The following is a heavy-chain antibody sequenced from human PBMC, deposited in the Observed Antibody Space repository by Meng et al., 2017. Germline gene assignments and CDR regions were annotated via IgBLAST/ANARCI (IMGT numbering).Heavy chain of an antibody. CDR3: ARENYYIFTGYYSPLYYYYYGMDV. CDR2: ISAYNGNT. V-gene: IGHV1-18*01. CDR1: GYTFTSYG. D-gene: IGHD3-9*01. Sequence: ASVTLACNASGYTFTSYGISWVRQAPGQGLEWLGWISAYNGNTNYAQKLQGRVTMTTDTSTSTAYMELRSLRSDDTAVYYCARENYYIFTGYYSPLYYYYYGMDVWGQGTMVTVSS. J-gene: IGHJ6*02.